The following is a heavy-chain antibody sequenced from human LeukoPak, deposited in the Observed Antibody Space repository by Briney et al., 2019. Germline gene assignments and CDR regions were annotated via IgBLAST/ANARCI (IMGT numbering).Heavy chain of an antibody. V-gene: IGHV3-49*04. Sequence: PGGSLRVSCNASGFSFHAYAMSWVRQAPGKGLEWVGFIRSQAYGAKTNYAASVEGRFIISRGDSRSIVHLQMNSLRIEDTAVYFCTRVNYYDSGSLYYGYFDYWGQGAQVTVSS. D-gene: IGHD3-22*01. CDR2: IRSQAYGAKT. J-gene: IGHJ4*02. CDR1: GFSFHAYA. CDR3: TRVNYYDSGSLYYGYFDY.